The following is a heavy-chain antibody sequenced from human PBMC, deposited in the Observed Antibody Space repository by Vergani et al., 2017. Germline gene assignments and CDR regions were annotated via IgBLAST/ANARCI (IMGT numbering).Heavy chain of an antibody. J-gene: IGHJ5*02. V-gene: IGHV1-2*02. CDR1: GYTFTGYY. D-gene: IGHD2-2*01. Sequence: QVQLVQSAAAVKKPGASVMVSCKASGYTFTGYYMHWVRQAPGQGLEWMGWINPNSGGTNYAQKFQGRVTMTRDTSIRTAYMELSRLRSDDTAVYYCARDYGYCSSTSCPNWFDPWGQGTLVTVSS. CDR2: INPNSGGT. CDR3: ARDYGYCSSTSCPNWFDP.